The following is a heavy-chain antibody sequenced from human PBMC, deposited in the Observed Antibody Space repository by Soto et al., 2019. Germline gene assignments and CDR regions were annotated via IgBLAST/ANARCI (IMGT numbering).Heavy chain of an antibody. CDR1: GFTFSSYA. V-gene: IGHV3-30-3*01. J-gene: IGHJ6*02. CDR3: ARGGLYYYYYGMDV. Sequence: QVQLVESGGGVVQPGRSLRLSCAASGFTFSSYAMHWVRQAPGKGLEWVAVISYDGSNKYYADSVKGRFTISRDNSKNTLYLQMNSLGAEDTAVYYCARGGLYYYYYGMDVWGQGTTVTVSS. CDR2: ISYDGSNK.